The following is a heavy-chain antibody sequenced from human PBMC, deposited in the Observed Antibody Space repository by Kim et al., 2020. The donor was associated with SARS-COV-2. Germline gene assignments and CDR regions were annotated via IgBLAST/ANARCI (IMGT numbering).Heavy chain of an antibody. CDR3: ARDLRGAGKDWFDP. V-gene: IGHV4-31*03. CDR1: GGSISSGGYY. J-gene: IGHJ5*02. D-gene: IGHD3-10*01. Sequence: SETLSLTCTVSGGSISSGGYYWSWIRQHPGKGLEWIGYIYYSGSTYYNPSLKSRVTISVDTSKNQFSLKLSSVTAADTAVYYCARDLRGAGKDWFDPWGQGTLVTVSS. CDR2: IYYSGST.